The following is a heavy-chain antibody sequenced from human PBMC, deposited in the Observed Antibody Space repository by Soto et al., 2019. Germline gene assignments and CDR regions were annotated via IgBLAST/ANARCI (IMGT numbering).Heavy chain of an antibody. J-gene: IGHJ6*02. CDR2: ISAYNGNT. Sequence: ASVKDSCTDSCYTFTSYGISWVRQAPGQGLEWMGWISAYNGNTNYAQKLQGRVTMTTDTSTSTAYMELRSLRSDDTAVYYCARDAGATRYYGMDVWGQGTTVTV. V-gene: IGHV1-18*01. D-gene: IGHD1-26*01. CDR3: ARDAGATRYYGMDV. CDR1: CYTFTSYG.